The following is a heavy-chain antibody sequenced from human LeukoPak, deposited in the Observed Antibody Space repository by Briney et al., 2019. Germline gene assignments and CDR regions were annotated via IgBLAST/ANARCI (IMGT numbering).Heavy chain of an antibody. D-gene: IGHD3-22*01. Sequence: PSETLSLTCTVSGGSISSYYWSWVRQPPGKGLEWIGYIYYSGSTNYNPSLKSRVTISVDTSKNQFSLKLSSVTAADTAVYYCARVTGYMIEDYFDYWGQGTLVTVSS. CDR2: IYYSGST. J-gene: IGHJ4*02. V-gene: IGHV4-59*01. CDR3: ARVTGYMIEDYFDY. CDR1: GGSISSYY.